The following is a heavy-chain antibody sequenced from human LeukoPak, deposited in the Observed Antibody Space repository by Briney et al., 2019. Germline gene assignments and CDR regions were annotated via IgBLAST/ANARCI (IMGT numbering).Heavy chain of an antibody. D-gene: IGHD6-19*01. J-gene: IGHJ4*02. Sequence: GGSLRLSCAASGFTFSSYSMNWVRQAPGKGLEWVSAISGSGGSTYYADSVKGRFTISGDNSKNTLYLQMNSLRAEDTAVYYCAKGLQWLVAKYYFDYWGQGTLVTVSS. CDR1: GFTFSSYS. V-gene: IGHV3-23*01. CDR2: ISGSGGST. CDR3: AKGLQWLVAKYYFDY.